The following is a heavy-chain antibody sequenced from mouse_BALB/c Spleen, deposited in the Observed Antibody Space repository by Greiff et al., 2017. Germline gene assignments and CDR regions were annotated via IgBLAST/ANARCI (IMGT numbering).Heavy chain of an antibody. CDR3: ARADRYDGSLNFDY. CDR2: ISDGGSYT. V-gene: IGHV5-4*02. Sequence: EVQVVESGGGLVKPGGSLKLSCAASGFTFSDYYMHWVRQTPEKRLEWVATISDGGSYTYYPDSVKGRFTISRDNATNNLYLQMSSLKSEDTAMYYCARADRYDGSLNFDYWGQGTTLTVSS. J-gene: IGHJ2*01. CDR1: GFTFSDYY. D-gene: IGHD2-14*01.